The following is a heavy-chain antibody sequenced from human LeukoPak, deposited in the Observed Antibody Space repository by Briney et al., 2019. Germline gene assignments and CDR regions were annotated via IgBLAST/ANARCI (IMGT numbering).Heavy chain of an antibody. CDR1: GGMFSTTA. CDR2: IIPIFGTP. D-gene: IGHD4-17*01. CDR3: ARGNHDGEYVVSGYYFYMDV. J-gene: IGHJ6*03. Sequence: SVKVSCKASGGMFSTTAFNWVRQAPGQPLEWVGGIIPIFGTPDYAQTFQGRVTITADESTRTTYMELSSLRVDDTAIYYCARGNHDGEYVVSGYYFYMDVWGKGTAVIVSS. V-gene: IGHV1-69*13.